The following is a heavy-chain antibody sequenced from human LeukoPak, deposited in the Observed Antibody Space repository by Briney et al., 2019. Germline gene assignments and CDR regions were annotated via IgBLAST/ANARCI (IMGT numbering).Heavy chain of an antibody. D-gene: IGHD6-6*01. J-gene: IGHJ3*02. CDR3: ARAGSSSYFDAFDI. CDR1: GGSISSYY. CDR2: IYYSGST. V-gene: IGHV4-59*01. Sequence: SETLSLTCTVSGGSISSYYWSWIRQPPGKGLEWIGYIYYSGSTNYNPSLKSRVTISVDTSKNQFSLKLSSVTAADTAVYYCARAGSSSYFDAFDIWGQGTMVTVSS.